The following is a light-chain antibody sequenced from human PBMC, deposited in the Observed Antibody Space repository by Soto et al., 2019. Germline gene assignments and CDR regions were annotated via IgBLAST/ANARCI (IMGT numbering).Light chain of an antibody. Sequence: QSVLTQPASVSGSPGQSITISCTGTSSDVGGFNYVSWYQQHPGKAPKLMIYDVTNRPSGVSYRFPGSKSGNTASLTISGLQAEDEADYYCNSYTSSSTYVFGTGTKVT. J-gene: IGLJ1*01. V-gene: IGLV2-14*03. CDR3: NSYTSSSTYV. CDR1: SSDVGGFNY. CDR2: DVT.